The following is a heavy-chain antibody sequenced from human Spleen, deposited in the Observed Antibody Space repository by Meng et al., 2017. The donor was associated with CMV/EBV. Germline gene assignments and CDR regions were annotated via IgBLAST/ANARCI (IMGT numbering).Heavy chain of an antibody. CDR1: GLTFSSYA. V-gene: IGHV3-23*01. D-gene: IGHD2-15*01. Sequence: GGSLRLSCAASGLTFSSYAMSWVRQAPGKGLECVSIITTDGRSTYHADSVKGRFTISRDNSKNMLYLQMNSLRAEDTAMYYCARDPMGYCFGISCYSRGGCDYWAQGTLVTVSS. CDR2: ITTDGRST. J-gene: IGHJ4*02. CDR3: ARDPMGYCFGISCYSRGGCDY.